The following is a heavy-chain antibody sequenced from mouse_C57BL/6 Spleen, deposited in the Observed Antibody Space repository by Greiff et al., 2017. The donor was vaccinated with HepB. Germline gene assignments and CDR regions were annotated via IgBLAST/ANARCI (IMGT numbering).Heavy chain of an antibody. CDR3: ARDGEGFDY. D-gene: IGHD2-13*01. CDR1: GFTFSSYA. Sequence: EVQRVESGGGLVKPGGSLKLSCAASGFTFSSYAMSWVRQTPEKRLEWVATISDGGSYTYYPDNVKGRFTISRDNAKNNLYLQMSHLKSEDTAMYYCARDGEGFDYWGQGTTLTVSS. V-gene: IGHV5-4*01. J-gene: IGHJ2*01. CDR2: ISDGGSYT.